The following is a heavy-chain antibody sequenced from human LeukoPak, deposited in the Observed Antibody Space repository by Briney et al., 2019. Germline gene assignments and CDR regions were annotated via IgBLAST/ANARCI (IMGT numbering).Heavy chain of an antibody. D-gene: IGHD6-13*01. J-gene: IGHJ5*02. CDR2: INPNSGGT. V-gene: IGHV1-2*02. CDR3: ARGYGMAAAGTFYRFDP. Sequence: APVKVSCKASGYTFTGYYMHWVRQAPGQGLEWMGWINPNSGGTNYAQKFQGRVTMTRDTSISTAYMELSRLRSDDTAVYYCARGYGMAAAGTFYRFDPWGQGTLVTVSS. CDR1: GYTFTGYY.